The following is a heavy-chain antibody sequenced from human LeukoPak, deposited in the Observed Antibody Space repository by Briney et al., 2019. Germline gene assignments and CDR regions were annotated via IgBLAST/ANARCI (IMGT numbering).Heavy chain of an antibody. J-gene: IGHJ6*02. CDR2: MNPNSGNT. CDR1: GYTFTSYD. V-gene: IGHV1-8*01. CDR3: ARDHVTRAVAGGWDYYYYYGMDV. Sequence: GASVKVSCKASGYTFTSYDINWVRQATGQGLEWMGWMNPNSGNTGYAQKFQGRVTMTRNPSISTAYMELSSLRAEDTAVYYCARDHVTRAVAGGWDYYYYYGMDVWGQGTTVTVSS. D-gene: IGHD6-19*01.